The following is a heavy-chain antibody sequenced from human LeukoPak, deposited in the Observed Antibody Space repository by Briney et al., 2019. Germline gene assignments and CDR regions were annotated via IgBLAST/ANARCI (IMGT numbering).Heavy chain of an antibody. V-gene: IGHV3-30*18. CDR1: GFTFSSYG. D-gene: IGHD3-10*01. Sequence: GGSLRLSCAASGFTFSSYGMHWVRQAPGKGLEWVAVISYDGSNKYYADSVKGRFTISRDNSKNTLYLQMNSLRAEDTAVYYCAKDASGSGSYTFDYWGQGTLVTVSS. CDR2: ISYDGSNK. CDR3: AKDASGSGSYTFDY. J-gene: IGHJ4*02.